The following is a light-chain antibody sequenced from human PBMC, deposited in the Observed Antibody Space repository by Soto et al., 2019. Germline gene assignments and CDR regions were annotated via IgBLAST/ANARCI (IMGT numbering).Light chain of an antibody. J-gene: IGKJ1*01. Sequence: EIVMTQLPGTLYLSPGERATLSCRASQCVGSNYLAWYQQSPGQPPKRLIVDASHRAPDIPDRFSGSGSGTDFTLTISRLEPEDFAVYYCQQYGGSVQTFVQGTKVDIK. CDR2: DAS. CDR1: QCVGSNY. CDR3: QQYGGSVQT. V-gene: IGKV3-20*01.